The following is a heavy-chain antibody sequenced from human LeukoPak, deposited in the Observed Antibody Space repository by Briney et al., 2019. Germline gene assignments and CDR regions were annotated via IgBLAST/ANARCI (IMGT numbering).Heavy chain of an antibody. CDR3: ARHGDWNDAFDI. CDR2: IYYSGST. V-gene: IGHV4-59*08. Sequence: PSETLSLTCTVSGGSISSYYWSWIRQPPGKGLEWIGYIYYSGSTNYNPSLKSRVTISVDTSKNQFSLKLSSVTAADTAVYYCARHGDWNDAFDIWGQGTMVTVSS. CDR1: GGSISSYY. D-gene: IGHD1-1*01. J-gene: IGHJ3*02.